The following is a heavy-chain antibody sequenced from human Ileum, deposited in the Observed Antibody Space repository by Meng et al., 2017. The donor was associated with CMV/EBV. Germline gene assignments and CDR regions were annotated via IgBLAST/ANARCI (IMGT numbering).Heavy chain of an antibody. D-gene: IGHD3-22*01. CDR2: IYYSGTT. CDR1: GGSISSSY. J-gene: IGHJ3*02. CDR3: ARENYHATSGLTDGFDI. Sequence: GSLRLSCTVSGGSISSSYWSWVRQPPGKGLEWIGYIYYSGTTKYNPSLSSRVTISVDRSKNQFSVKVRSVTAADTAVYYCARENYHATSGLTDGFDIWGQGTMVTVSS. V-gene: IGHV4-59*01.